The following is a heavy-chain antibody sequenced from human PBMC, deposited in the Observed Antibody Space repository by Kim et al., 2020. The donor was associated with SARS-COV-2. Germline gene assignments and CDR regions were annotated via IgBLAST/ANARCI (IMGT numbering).Heavy chain of an antibody. V-gene: IGHV1-69*06. J-gene: IGHJ4*02. CDR2: IIPTYGTG. CDR3: ARVTATRSGGDYFDY. D-gene: IGHD3-3*01. Sequence: SVKVSCKASGGTFTSNTLHWVRQAPGQGLEWMGGIIPTYGTGNYVQKFQDRVMITADTSTTTAYMELSSLRSEDTAVYYCARVTATRSGGDYFDYWGQGTLVTVSS. CDR1: GGTFTSNT.